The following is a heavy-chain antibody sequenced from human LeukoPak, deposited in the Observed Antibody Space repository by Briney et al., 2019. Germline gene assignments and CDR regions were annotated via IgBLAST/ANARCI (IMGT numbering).Heavy chain of an antibody. D-gene: IGHD3-22*01. V-gene: IGHV3-15*01. CDR2: IKSLAAGGTT. Sequence: PGGSLRLSCAASGFTFSTYSMNWVRQAPGKGLEWVGRIKSLAAGGTTDYAAPVKGRFIISRVDSKNTVYLQMNSLKTEDTAVCYCTHDSSGYYSLHSWGQGTLVTVSS. J-gene: IGHJ4*02. CDR3: THDSSGYYSLHS. CDR1: GFTFSTYS.